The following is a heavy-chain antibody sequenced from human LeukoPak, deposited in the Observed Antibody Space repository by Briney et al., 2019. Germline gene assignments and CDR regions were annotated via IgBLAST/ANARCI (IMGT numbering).Heavy chain of an antibody. CDR1: GFTFSSYA. D-gene: IGHD4-17*01. CDR2: ISGSGGST. J-gene: IGHJ4*02. Sequence: GGSLRLSCAASGFTFSSYAMSWVRQAPGKGLEWVSAISGSGGSTYYADSVKGRFTISRDNAKNSLYLQMNSLRAEDTAVYYCARGYGDYEIGYFDYWGQGTLVTVSS. CDR3: ARGYGDYEIGYFDY. V-gene: IGHV3-23*01.